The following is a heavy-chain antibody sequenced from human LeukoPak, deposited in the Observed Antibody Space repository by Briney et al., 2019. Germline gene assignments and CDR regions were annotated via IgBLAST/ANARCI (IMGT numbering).Heavy chain of an antibody. V-gene: IGHV4-39*07. J-gene: IGHJ4*02. D-gene: IGHD4-17*01. CDR1: GGSISSSSYY. Sequence: PSETLSLTCTVSGGSISSSSYYWGWIRQPPGKGLEWIGSIYYSGSTYYNPSLKSRVTISVDTSKNQFSLKLSSVTAADTAVYYCARGNYYGDILPCDKWGQGILVTVSS. CDR2: IYYSGST. CDR3: ARGNYYGDILPCDK.